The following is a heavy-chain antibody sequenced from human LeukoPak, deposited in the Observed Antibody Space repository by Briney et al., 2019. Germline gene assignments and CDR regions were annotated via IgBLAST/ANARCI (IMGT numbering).Heavy chain of an antibody. D-gene: IGHD6-19*01. CDR2: ISGSGGST. CDR3: AKGGQSYSSGWTYFDY. V-gene: IGHV3-23*01. CDR1: GFNFSSYA. Sequence: GGSLRLYCAASGFNFSSYAMSWVRQAPGKGLEWVSAISGSGGSTYYADSVKGRFTISRDNSKHTLYLQMDSLRAEDTAVYYCAKGGQSYSSGWTYFDYWGQGTLVTVSS. J-gene: IGHJ4*02.